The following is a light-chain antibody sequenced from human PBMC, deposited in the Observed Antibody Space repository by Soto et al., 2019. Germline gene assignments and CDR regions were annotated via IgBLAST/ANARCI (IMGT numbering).Light chain of an antibody. J-gene: IGLJ1*01. V-gene: IGLV2-14*01. CDR1: SSDVGGYNY. CDR3: NSYSSSSTLDV. Sequence: QSALTQPASVSGSPGQSITISCTGTSSDVGGYNYVSWYQQYPGKAPKLMIYDVSNRPSGVSNRFSGSKSGNTASLTISGLQAEDEADYYCNSYSSSSTLDVFGTGTKLTVL. CDR2: DVS.